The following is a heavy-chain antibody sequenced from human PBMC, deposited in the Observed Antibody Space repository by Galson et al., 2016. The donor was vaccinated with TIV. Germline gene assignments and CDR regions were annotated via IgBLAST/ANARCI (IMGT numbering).Heavy chain of an antibody. CDR2: ISAGGGGT. CDR1: GSTFSSYA. J-gene: IGHJ5*02. CDR3: AKDTGSQPRTWFDP. D-gene: IGHD7-27*01. V-gene: IGHV3-23*01. Sequence: SLRLSCAASGSTFSSYALTWVRQAPGKGLEWVSGISAGGGGTNYADAVKGRFTISRDNSKNTLDLQMNSLRAEETAIYYCAKDTGSQPRTWFDPWGQGTLVTVSS.